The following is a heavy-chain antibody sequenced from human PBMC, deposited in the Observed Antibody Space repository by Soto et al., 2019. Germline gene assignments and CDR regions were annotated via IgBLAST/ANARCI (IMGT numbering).Heavy chain of an antibody. Sequence: QVQLQESGPGLVKPSETLSLTCTVSGGSISSYYWSWIRQPPGKGLEWLWYIYYSGSTNYNPYLKIRVTISVDTSKNQFSLKLSSVTAVDTAVYYCARGKEDFDYWGQGTLVTVSS. CDR1: GGSISSYY. CDR3: ARGKEDFDY. J-gene: IGHJ4*02. CDR2: IYYSGST. V-gene: IGHV4-59*01.